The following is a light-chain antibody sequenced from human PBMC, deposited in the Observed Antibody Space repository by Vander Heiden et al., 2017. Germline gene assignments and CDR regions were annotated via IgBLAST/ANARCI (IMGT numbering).Light chain of an antibody. J-gene: IGLJ2*01. CDR1: SSNIGSNC. CDR3: AAWDDSLSGRLV. CDR2: RNN. Sequence: QSVLTQPPSAYGTPGQRVTISCSGSSSNIGSNCVYWYQQLPGTAPKLLIYRNNQRPSGVPDRFSGSKSGTSASLAISGLRSEDEADYYCAAWDDSLSGRLVFGGGTKLTVL. V-gene: IGLV1-47*01.